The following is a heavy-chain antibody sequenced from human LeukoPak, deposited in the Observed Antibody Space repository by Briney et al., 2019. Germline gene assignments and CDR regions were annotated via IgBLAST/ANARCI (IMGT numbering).Heavy chain of an antibody. CDR1: GGSISSGSYY. J-gene: IGHJ5*02. Sequence: PSQTLSLTCIVSGGSISSGSYYWSWIRQPAGKGLEWIGRIYTSGSTNYNPSLKSRVTISVDTSKNQFSLKLSSVTAADTAVYYCARVWKYYYDSSGYDTWGQGTLVTVSS. D-gene: IGHD3-22*01. V-gene: IGHV4-61*02. CDR3: ARVWKYYYDSSGYDT. CDR2: IYTSGST.